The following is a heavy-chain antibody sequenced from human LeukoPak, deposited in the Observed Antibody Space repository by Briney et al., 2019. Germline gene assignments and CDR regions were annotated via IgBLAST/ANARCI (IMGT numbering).Heavy chain of an antibody. D-gene: IGHD3-22*01. CDR3: ARPLYYYDNSGYHF. V-gene: IGHV4-39*01. CDR2: IYYSGST. CDR1: GGSISSSSYY. J-gene: IGHJ4*02. Sequence: SETLSLTCTVSGGSISSSSYYWGWIRQPPGKGLEWIGSIYYSGSTYYNPSLKSRVTISVDTSKNQFSLKLSSVTAADTAVYYCARPLYYYDNSGYHFWGQGTLVTVSS.